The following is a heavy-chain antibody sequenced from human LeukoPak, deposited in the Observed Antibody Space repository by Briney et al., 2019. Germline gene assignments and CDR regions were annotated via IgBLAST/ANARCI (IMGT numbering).Heavy chain of an antibody. V-gene: IGHV4-34*01. CDR1: GGPFSGYY. D-gene: IGHD6-13*01. CDR2: INHSGST. CDR3: AIIAAAAVDY. Sequence: SETLSLTCAVYGGPFSGYYWSWIRQPPGKGLEWIGEINHSGSTNYNPSLKSRVTISVDTSKNQFSLKLSSVTAADTAVYYCAIIAAAAVDYWGQGTLVTVSS. J-gene: IGHJ4*02.